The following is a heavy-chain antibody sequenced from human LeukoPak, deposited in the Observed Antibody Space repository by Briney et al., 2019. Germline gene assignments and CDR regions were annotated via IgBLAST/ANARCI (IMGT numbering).Heavy chain of an antibody. V-gene: IGHV4-39*07. CDR1: GGSISSSSYY. CDR2: IYYSGST. J-gene: IGHJ5*02. CDR3: ARGEWFDP. Sequence: SETLSLTCTVSGGSISSSSYYWGWIRQPPGKGLEWIGSIYYSGSTYYNPSLKSRVTISVDTSKNQFSLKLSSVTAADTAVYYCARGEWFDPWGQGTLVTVSS.